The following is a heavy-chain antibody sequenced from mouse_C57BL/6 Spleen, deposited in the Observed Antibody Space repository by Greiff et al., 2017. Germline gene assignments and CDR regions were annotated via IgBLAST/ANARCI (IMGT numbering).Heavy chain of an antibody. CDR1: GFSLTSYG. CDR3: ARHGSSRYCDMDY. D-gene: IGHD1-1*01. J-gene: IGHJ4*01. CDR2: IGSDGST. Sequence: VMLVESGPGLVAPSQSLSITCTVSGFSLTSYGVHWVRQPPGKGLEWLGVIGSDGSTTYNSPLNSRLSISKENTKSQVFLKMNSGQTDDTSMYYCARHGSSRYCDMDYWGEGTSVTVSS. V-gene: IGHV2-6-1*01.